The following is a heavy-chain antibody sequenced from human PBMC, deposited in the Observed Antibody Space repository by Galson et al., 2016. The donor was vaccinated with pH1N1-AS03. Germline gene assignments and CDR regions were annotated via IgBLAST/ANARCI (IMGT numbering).Heavy chain of an antibody. J-gene: IGHJ4*02. CDR1: GLEFSYFW. CDR2: IKQDGSET. V-gene: IGHV3-7*03. D-gene: IGHD3-16*01. Sequence: SLRLSCAASGLEFSYFWMTWVRQAPGKGPEWVANIKQDGSETHYVDSVKGRFTISRDNAKNSLYLQMNSLRVEDTAMYYCARGEMIGDDFWGQGTQVTVSS. CDR3: ARGEMIGDDF.